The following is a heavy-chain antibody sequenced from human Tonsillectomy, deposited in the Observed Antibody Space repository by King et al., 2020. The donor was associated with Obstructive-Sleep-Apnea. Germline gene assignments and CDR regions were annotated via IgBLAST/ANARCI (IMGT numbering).Heavy chain of an antibody. V-gene: IGHV3-7*01. CDR2: IKQDGSET. CDR3: AREGFTDYGDPLSFDI. CDR1: GFTFRSFW. J-gene: IGHJ3*02. Sequence: VQLVESGGGLVQPGGSLRLSCAASGFTFRSFWMSWARQAPGKGLEWVANIKQDGSETYYVDSVKGRFTISRDNAKNSLYLQMHSLRAEDTAVYYCAREGFTDYGDPLSFDIWGQGTMVTVSS. D-gene: IGHD4-17*01.